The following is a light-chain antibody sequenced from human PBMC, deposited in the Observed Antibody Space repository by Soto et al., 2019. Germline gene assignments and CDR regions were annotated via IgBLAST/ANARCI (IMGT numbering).Light chain of an antibody. CDR2: EVN. J-gene: IGLJ2*01. V-gene: IGLV2-14*01. CDR1: SSDVGDYKY. CDR3: SSYTSSSTVI. Sequence: QSVLTQPASVSGSPGQSITISCTGTSSDVGDYKYISWYQQHPGKAPKLMISEVNNRPSGVSNRFSGSKSGNTASLTISGLQAEDEADYYCSSYTSSSTVIFGGGTKLTVL.